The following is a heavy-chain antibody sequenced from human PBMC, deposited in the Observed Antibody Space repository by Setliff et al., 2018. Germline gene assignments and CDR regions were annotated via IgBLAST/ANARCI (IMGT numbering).Heavy chain of an antibody. Sequence: GGSLRLSCAVSGFTFSSYGMSWVRQAPGKGLEWVSAIIGSGGSSYYADSVKGRFTISRDNAKNSLYLQMNSLRAEDTAVYYCARDRISRYYDSGAHAFDIWGQGTMVTVSS. V-gene: IGHV3-23*01. CDR3: ARDRISRYYDSGAHAFDI. J-gene: IGHJ3*02. D-gene: IGHD3-22*01. CDR2: IIGSGGSS. CDR1: GFTFSSYG.